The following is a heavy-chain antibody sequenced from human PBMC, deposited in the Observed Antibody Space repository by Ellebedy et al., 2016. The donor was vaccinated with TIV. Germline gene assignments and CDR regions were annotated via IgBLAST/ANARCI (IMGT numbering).Heavy chain of an antibody. V-gene: IGHV4-4*02. CDR2: IYHSGST. J-gene: IGHJ4*02. CDR3: ARIVVSAPYYFDY. D-gene: IGHD3-22*01. Sequence: SETLSLTCAVSGGSISSSNWWSWVRQPPGKGLEWIGEIYHSGSTNYNPSLKSRVTISVDTSKNQFSLKLSSVTAADTAVYYCARIVVSAPYYFDYWGQGTLVTVSS. CDR1: GGSISSSNW.